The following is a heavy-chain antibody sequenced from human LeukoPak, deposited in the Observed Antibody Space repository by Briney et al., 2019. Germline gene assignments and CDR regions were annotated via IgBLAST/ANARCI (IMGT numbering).Heavy chain of an antibody. CDR3: ARRTMSAFDS. J-gene: IGHJ4*02. D-gene: IGHD5-24*01. CDR1: GFTFSSYS. CDR2: ISGSGNGT. V-gene: IGHV3-23*01. Sequence: GGSLRLSCAASGFTFSSYSMNWVRQAPGKGLEWLSGISGSGNGTYYADSVKGRFTISRDNSKNMVYLQMNSLTVEDAATYYCARRTMSAFDSWGQGTLLIVSS.